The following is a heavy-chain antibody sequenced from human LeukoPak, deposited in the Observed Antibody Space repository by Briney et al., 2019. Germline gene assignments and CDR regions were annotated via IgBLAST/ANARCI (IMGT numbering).Heavy chain of an antibody. CDR3: ANSIDFDYGDYYFDY. V-gene: IGHV4-38-2*02. CDR1: GYPISSGYY. Sequence: SETLSLTCTVSGYPISSGYYWGWIRQPPGKGLEWIGSIYHSGSTYYNPSLKSRVTISVDTSKNQFSLKLSSVTAADTAVYYCANSIDFDYGDYYFDYWGQGALVTISS. CDR2: IYHSGST. D-gene: IGHD4-17*01. J-gene: IGHJ4*02.